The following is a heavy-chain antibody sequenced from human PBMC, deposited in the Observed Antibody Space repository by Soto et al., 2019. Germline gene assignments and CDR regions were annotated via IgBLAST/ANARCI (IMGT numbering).Heavy chain of an antibody. Sequence: PGGSLRLSCAASGFPFSSYAMSWVRQAPGKGLEWVSAMSGSGGSTYYADSVKGRFTISRDNSKNTLYLQMNSLRAEDTALYYCAKDRGSYGDYDVFDIWGQGTMVTVSS. CDR2: MSGSGGST. CDR3: AKDRGSYGDYDVFDI. CDR1: GFPFSSYA. D-gene: IGHD4-17*01. J-gene: IGHJ3*02. V-gene: IGHV3-23*01.